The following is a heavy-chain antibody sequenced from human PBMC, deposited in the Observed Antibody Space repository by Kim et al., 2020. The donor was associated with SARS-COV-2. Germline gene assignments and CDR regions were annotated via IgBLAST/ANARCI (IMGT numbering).Heavy chain of an antibody. J-gene: IGHJ4*02. Sequence: ASVKVSCKASGYTFTSYAINWVRQAPGQGLEWMGWINTNTGNPTYAQGFTGRFVFSFDTSVSTAYLHISGLKAEDTAMFYCAREDGSGSYPTLWGQGTLVTVSS. D-gene: IGHD3-10*01. CDR1: GYTFTSYA. V-gene: IGHV7-4-1*02. CDR3: AREDGSGSYPTL. CDR2: INTNTGNP.